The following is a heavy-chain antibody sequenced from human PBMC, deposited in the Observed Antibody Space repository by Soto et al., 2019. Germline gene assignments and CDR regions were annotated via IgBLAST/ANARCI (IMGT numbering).Heavy chain of an antibody. CDR1: GYTFTGYY. CDR2: INPNSGGT. Sequence: QVQLVQSGAEVKKPGASVKVSCKASGYTFTGYYMHWVRQAPGQGLEWMGWINPNSGGTNYAQKFQGWVTLTRDTSISTAYMELSRLKYDDTALYYCAGDSGGGNDYWGQGTLVTVSS. CDR3: AGDSGGGNDY. V-gene: IGHV1-2*04. D-gene: IGHD3-16*01. J-gene: IGHJ4*02.